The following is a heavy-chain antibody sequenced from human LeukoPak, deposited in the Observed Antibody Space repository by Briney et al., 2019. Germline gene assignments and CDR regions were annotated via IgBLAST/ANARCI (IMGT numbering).Heavy chain of an antibody. J-gene: IGHJ4*02. CDR3: ARGVYIAAAQYGY. D-gene: IGHD6-13*01. Sequence: PSETLSLTCTVSGGSISSYYWSWIRQPPGKGLEWIGYIYYSGSTNYNPSLKSRVTISVDTSKNQFSLKLSSVTAANTAVYYCARGVYIAAAQYGYWGQGTLVTVSS. CDR2: IYYSGST. V-gene: IGHV4-59*01. CDR1: GGSISSYY.